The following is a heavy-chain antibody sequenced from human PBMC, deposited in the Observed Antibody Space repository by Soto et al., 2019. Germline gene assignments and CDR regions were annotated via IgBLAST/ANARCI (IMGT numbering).Heavy chain of an antibody. J-gene: IGHJ6*02. CDR2: ISSSSSYI. Sequence: PGGSLRLSCAASGFTFSSYSVNWVRQAPGKGLEWVSSISSSSSYIYYADSVKGRFTISRDNAKNSLYLQMNSLRAENTAVYYCARDGHSYGYYYYGMDVWGQGTTVTVSS. D-gene: IGHD5-18*01. V-gene: IGHV3-21*01. CDR1: GFTFSSYS. CDR3: ARDGHSYGYYYYGMDV.